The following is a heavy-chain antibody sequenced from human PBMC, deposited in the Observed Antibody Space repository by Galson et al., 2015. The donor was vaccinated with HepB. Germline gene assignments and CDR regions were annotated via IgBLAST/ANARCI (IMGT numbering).Heavy chain of an antibody. CDR1: GGSFSGYY. D-gene: IGHD1-26*01. CDR2: INHSGST. V-gene: IGHV4-34*01. J-gene: IGHJ4*02. CDR3: ARGRAAISGSSIDY. Sequence: LSLTCAVYGGSFSGYYWSWIRQPPGKGLEWIGEINHSGSTNYNPSLKSRVTISVDTSKNQFSLKLSSVTAADTAVYYCARGRAAISGSSIDYWGQGTLVTVSS.